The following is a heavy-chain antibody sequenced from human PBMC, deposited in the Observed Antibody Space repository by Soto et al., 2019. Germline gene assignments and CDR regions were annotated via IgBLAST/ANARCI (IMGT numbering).Heavy chain of an antibody. CDR1: GGTFSSYT. D-gene: IGHD4-17*01. CDR3: ASHDYGVRVED. Sequence: QVQLVQSGAEVKKPGSSVKVSCKASGGTFSSYTISCVRQAPGQGLEWMGRIIPILGIANYAQKFQGRVTITADKSTSTAYMELSSLRAEDTAVYYCASHDYGVRVEDWGQGTLVTVSS. V-gene: IGHV1-69*02. CDR2: IIPILGIA. J-gene: IGHJ4*02.